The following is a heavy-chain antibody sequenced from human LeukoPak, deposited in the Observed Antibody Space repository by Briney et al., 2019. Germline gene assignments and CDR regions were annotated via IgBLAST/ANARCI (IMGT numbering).Heavy chain of an antibody. Sequence: GGSLRLSCAASGFTVSANYMAWARQAPGKGLEWVSVIYSGGATHSADSVKGRFTISRDNSKNTLYLQMNSLRAEDTAVYYCARSMITFGGLIDPSAFDIWGQGTMVTVSS. CDR3: ARSMITFGGLIDPSAFDI. V-gene: IGHV3-53*01. J-gene: IGHJ3*02. D-gene: IGHD3-16*02. CDR1: GFTVSANY. CDR2: IYSGGAT.